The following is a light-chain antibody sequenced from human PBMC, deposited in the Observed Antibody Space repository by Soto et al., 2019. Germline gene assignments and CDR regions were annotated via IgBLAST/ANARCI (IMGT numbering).Light chain of an antibody. CDR3: QQYNTHMFT. J-gene: IGKJ3*01. Sequence: DIQLTQSPSFLSASVGDRVTITCRASQGISSNLAWYQQKPGKAPKLLIYDASSLDSGVPSRFSGSGSGTEFTLTISSLQPDDFATYFCQQYNTHMFTFGPGTKVDIK. CDR2: DAS. V-gene: IGKV1-9*01. CDR1: QGISSN.